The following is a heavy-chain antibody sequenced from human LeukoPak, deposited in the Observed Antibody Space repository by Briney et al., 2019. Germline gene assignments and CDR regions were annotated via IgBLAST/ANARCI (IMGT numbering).Heavy chain of an antibody. Sequence: GGSLRLSCAASGFTFSGYAMHWVRQAPGKGLEWVAVISYDGSNKYYADSVKGRFTISRDNSKNTLYLQMNSLREEDTAVYYCARDYYGMDVWGQGTTVTVSS. J-gene: IGHJ6*02. CDR1: GFTFSGYA. CDR2: ISYDGSNK. CDR3: ARDYYGMDV. V-gene: IGHV3-30-3*01.